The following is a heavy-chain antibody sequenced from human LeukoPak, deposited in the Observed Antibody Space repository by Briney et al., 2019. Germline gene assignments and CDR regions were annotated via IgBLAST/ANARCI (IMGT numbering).Heavy chain of an antibody. V-gene: IGHV3-74*01. CDR2: INGDGTSTST. CDR3: ARDRDYGAPDY. J-gene: IGHJ4*02. CDR1: GFTFSTYW. Sequence: PGGSLRPSCAASGFTFSTYWMHWVRQAPGKGLVWVSRINGDGTSTSTSYADSVKGRFTISRDNAKNTLYLHMNTLRAEDTAVYYCARDRDYGAPDYWGQGTLVTVSS. D-gene: IGHD4-17*01.